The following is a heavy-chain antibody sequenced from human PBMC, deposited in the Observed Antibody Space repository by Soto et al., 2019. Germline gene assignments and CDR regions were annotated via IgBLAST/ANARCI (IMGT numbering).Heavy chain of an antibody. D-gene: IGHD5-18*01. V-gene: IGHV3-23*01. J-gene: IGHJ4*02. Sequence: EVQLLESGGGLVQPGGSLRLSCAASGFTFSSYAMSWVRQAPGKGLEWVATIISSGGSTYYADSVKGRFTISRDNSNNTLYQQKNSQRAEDTAVYYCAKDGLGAYTYGSYHFDYWGQGTQVNVCS. CDR3: AKDGLGAYTYGSYHFDY. CDR1: GFTFSSYA. CDR2: IISSGGST.